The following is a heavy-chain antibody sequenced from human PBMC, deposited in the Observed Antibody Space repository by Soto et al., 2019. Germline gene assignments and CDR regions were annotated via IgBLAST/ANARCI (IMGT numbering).Heavy chain of an antibody. CDR3: ARAPHTVLFDWLLDFDY. J-gene: IGHJ4*02. D-gene: IGHD3-9*01. CDR1: GFTFSSYG. V-gene: IGHV3-33*01. Sequence: QVQLVESGGGVVQPGRSLRLSCAASGFTFSSYGMHWVRQAPGKGLEWVAVIWYDGSNKYYADSVKGRFTISRDNSKNTPYLQMNSLRAEDTAVYYCARAPHTVLFDWLLDFDYWGQGTLVTVSS. CDR2: IWYDGSNK.